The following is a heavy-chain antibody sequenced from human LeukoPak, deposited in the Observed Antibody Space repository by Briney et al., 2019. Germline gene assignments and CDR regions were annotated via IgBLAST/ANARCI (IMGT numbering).Heavy chain of an antibody. V-gene: IGHV5-51*01. J-gene: IGHJ4*02. CDR1: GYSFISYW. Sequence: GESLKISCEGSGYSFISYWIGWVRQMPGKGPEWMGIIYPGDSDTRYSPTFQGQVTISADKSIDTAYLQWSSLKASDTAMYYCARHGPPHSSSWYKVDYWGQGTLVTVSS. CDR3: ARHGPPHSSSWYKVDY. D-gene: IGHD6-13*01. CDR2: IYPGDSDT.